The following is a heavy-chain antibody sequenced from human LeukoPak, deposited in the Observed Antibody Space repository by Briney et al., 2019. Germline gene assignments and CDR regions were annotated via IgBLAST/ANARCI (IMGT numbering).Heavy chain of an antibody. CDR1: GYTFTSYG. CDR2: ISAYSGNT. CDR3: ARDGTPYCSSTSCYTGY. V-gene: IGHV1-18*01. J-gene: IGHJ4*02. D-gene: IGHD2-2*02. Sequence: ASVKVSCKASGYTFTSYGISWVRQAPGQGLEWMGWISAYSGNTNYAQKLQGRVTKTTDTSTSTAYMELRSLRSDDTAVYYCARDGTPYCSSTSCYTGYWGQGTLVTVSS.